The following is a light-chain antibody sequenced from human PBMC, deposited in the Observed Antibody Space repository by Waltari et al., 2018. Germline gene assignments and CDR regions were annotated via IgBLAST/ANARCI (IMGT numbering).Light chain of an antibody. J-gene: IGLJ6*01. CDR2: DVS. Sequence: QSALTQPRSVSGSPGQSVTISCTGTSSDVGGYNYVSWYQQHPGKAPKLMIYDVSKRPSGVPDRFSGSKSGNTASLTISGLQAEDAADYYCCSYAGSNVFGSGTNVTVL. CDR3: CSYAGSNV. V-gene: IGLV2-11*01. CDR1: SSDVGGYNY.